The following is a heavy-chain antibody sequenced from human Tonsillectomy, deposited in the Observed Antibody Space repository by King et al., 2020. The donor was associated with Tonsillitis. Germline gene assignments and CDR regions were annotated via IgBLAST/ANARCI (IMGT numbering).Heavy chain of an antibody. V-gene: IGHV4-59*11. CDR3: ARGADGAKIHI. D-gene: IGHD5-24*01. J-gene: IGHJ4*02. CDR1: GGSISGHY. CDR2: IHFSGTT. Sequence: VQLQESGPGLVKPSETLSLTCTVSGGSISGHYLSWIRQSPGKGLDIIGFIHFSGTTHYNPSLKSRVTMSVDTSKSQFSLRLTSLTTADTAVYYCARGADGAKIHIWGKGTLVPVPS.